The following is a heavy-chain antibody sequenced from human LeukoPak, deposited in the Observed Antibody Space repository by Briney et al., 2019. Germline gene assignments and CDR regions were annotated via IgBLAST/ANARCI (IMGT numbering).Heavy chain of an antibody. J-gene: IGHJ2*01. Sequence: GESLKIYCKGSGYSFSTYWIGWVRQMPGKGLEWMGIIYPGDSDTRYSPSFQGQVTISADKSISTAFLQWSSLKASDTAMYYCATCEGYGSGHNWYFDLWGRGTLVTVSS. CDR3: ATCEGYGSGHNWYFDL. D-gene: IGHD3-10*01. CDR2: IYPGDSDT. CDR1: GYSFSTYW. V-gene: IGHV5-51*01.